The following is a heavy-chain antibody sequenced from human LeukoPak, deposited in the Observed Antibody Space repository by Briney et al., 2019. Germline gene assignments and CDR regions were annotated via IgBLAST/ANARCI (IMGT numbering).Heavy chain of an antibody. CDR2: ISSSGSTI. J-gene: IGHJ4*02. CDR1: GFTFSDYY. Sequence: GGSLRLSCAASGFTFSDYYMSWIRQAPGKGLERVSYISSSGSTIYYADSVKGRFTISRDNAKNSLYLQMNSLRAEDTAVYYCARELYCGGDRYSGFDYWGQGTLVTVSS. D-gene: IGHD2-21*02. CDR3: ARELYCGGDRYSGFDY. V-gene: IGHV3-11*04.